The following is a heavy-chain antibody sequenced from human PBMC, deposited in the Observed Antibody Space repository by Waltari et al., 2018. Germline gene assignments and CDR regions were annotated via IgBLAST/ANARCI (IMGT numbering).Heavy chain of an antibody. J-gene: IGHJ4*02. CDR2: IYSGCST. D-gene: IGHD6-19*01. Sequence: EVQLVESGGDLIQPGGSLRLSCAASGFTVISDYISWVRQAPGKGLEWVSIIYSGCSTYYADSVKGRFNMYGDNSKNTVYLQMNSLRAEDTAVYYCARDKGSGAVAGLDYWGQGTLVTVSS. CDR1: GFTVISDY. V-gene: IGHV3-53*01. CDR3: ARDKGSGAVAGLDY.